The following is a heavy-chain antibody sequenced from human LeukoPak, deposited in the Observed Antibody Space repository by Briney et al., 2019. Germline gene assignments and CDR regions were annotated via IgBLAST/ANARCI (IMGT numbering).Heavy chain of an antibody. CDR2: IYYSGST. D-gene: IGHD2-2*01. J-gene: IGHJ1*01. CDR3: ASYIVVVPAHAEYFQH. Sequence: SQTLSLTCTVSGGSISSGDYYWSWIRQPPGKGLEWIGYIYYSGSTYYNPSLKSRVTISVDTSKNQFSLKLSSVTAADTAVYYCASYIVVVPAHAEYFQHWGQGTLVTVPS. CDR1: GGSISSGDYY. V-gene: IGHV4-30-4*08.